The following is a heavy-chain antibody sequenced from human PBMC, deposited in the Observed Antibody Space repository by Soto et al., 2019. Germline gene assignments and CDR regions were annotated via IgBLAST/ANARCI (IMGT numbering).Heavy chain of an antibody. J-gene: IGHJ4*02. CDR1: GFTFSSYG. CDR2: ISYDGSNK. CDR3: AKTDGDYELADY. V-gene: IGHV3-30*18. Sequence: VQLVESGGGVVQPGRSLRLSCAASGFTFSSYGMHWVRQAPGKGLEWVAVISYDGSNKYYADSVKGRFTISRDNSKNTLYLQMNSLRAEDTAVYYCAKTDGDYELADYWGQGTLVTVSS. D-gene: IGHD4-17*01.